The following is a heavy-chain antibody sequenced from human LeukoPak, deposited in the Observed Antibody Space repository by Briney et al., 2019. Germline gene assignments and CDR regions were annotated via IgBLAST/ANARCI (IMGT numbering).Heavy chain of an antibody. CDR1: GGAISSYY. Sequence: SETLSLTCAVSGGAISSYYWNWIRQPPGKGLEWIGYIYYSGSTNYNPSLKSRVTISVGTSKNQFSLKLSSVTAADTAVYYCARESEPKHFDYWGQGTLVTVSP. D-gene: IGHD1-26*01. CDR2: IYYSGST. CDR3: ARESEPKHFDY. J-gene: IGHJ4*02. V-gene: IGHV4-59*01.